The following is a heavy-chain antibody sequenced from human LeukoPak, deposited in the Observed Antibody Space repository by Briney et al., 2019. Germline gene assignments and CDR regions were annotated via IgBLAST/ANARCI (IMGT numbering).Heavy chain of an antibody. CDR2: IAGGGGTT. CDR1: GFTFSTYG. V-gene: IGHV3-23*01. Sequence: GGSLRLSCAASGFTFSTYGMHWVRQAPGKGLEWVSAIAGGGGTTYYADSVKGRFTISRDNSKNTLYLQMNSLRAEDTAVYYCAKDPYRASSGLVDYWGQGTLVTVSS. D-gene: IGHD5-12*01. J-gene: IGHJ4*02. CDR3: AKDPYRASSGLVDY.